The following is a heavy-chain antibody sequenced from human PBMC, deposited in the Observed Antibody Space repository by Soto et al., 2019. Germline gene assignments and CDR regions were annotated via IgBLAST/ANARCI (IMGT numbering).Heavy chain of an antibody. CDR3: ARGIGDIGYYYYGMDV. Sequence: GESLKISCNGSGYIFTSYWIGWVRQMPGKGLEWMGIIYPGDSDTRYSPSFQGQVTISADKSISTAYLQWSSLKASDTAMYYCARGIGDIGYYYYGMDVWGQGTTVTVSS. CDR2: IYPGDSDT. CDR1: GYIFTSYW. J-gene: IGHJ6*02. V-gene: IGHV5-51*01.